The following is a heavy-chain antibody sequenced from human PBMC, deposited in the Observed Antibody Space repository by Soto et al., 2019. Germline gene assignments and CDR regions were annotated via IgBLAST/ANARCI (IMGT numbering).Heavy chain of an antibody. V-gene: IGHV3-23*01. Sequence: EVQLLESGGDLVQPGGSLRLSCAASGFTFSSYAMSWVRQAPGKGLEWVSGISGSGRSTYYVDSVKGRFTISIDNSKNTLYLQVNSLRAEDTAVYYCALIGQQLIGTKLRDYWGQGTLVAVSS. CDR2: ISGSGRST. CDR3: ALIGQQLIGTKLRDY. D-gene: IGHD6-13*01. J-gene: IGHJ4*02. CDR1: GFTFSSYA.